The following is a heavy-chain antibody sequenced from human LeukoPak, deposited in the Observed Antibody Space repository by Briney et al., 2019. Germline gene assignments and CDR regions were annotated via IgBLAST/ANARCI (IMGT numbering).Heavy chain of an antibody. D-gene: IGHD3-22*01. CDR1: GGSISTRDYY. Sequence: SETLSLTCTVSGGSISTRDYYWGWIRQPPGKGLEWIGSIDYSGSTYYNPSLKSRVTISVDTSKNQFSLKLNSVTAVDTAVYYCARGLTYYYDSSGYSNPLDYWGQGTLVTVSS. CDR2: IDYSGST. CDR3: ARGLTYYYDSSGYSNPLDY. J-gene: IGHJ4*02. V-gene: IGHV4-39*01.